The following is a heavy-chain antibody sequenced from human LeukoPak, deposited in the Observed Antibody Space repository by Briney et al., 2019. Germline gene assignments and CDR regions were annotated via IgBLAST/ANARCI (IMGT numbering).Heavy chain of an antibody. CDR2: ISYDGSNK. Sequence: GGSLRLSCAASGFTFSNYAMHWVRQAPGKGLEWVAVISYDGSNKYYADSVKGRFTISRDNSKNTLYLQMNSLRAEDTAVYYCARGARYTTIWYSHDYWGQGTLVTVSS. J-gene: IGHJ4*02. CDR1: GFTFSNYA. CDR3: ARGARYTTIWYSHDY. D-gene: IGHD6-13*01. V-gene: IGHV3-30-3*01.